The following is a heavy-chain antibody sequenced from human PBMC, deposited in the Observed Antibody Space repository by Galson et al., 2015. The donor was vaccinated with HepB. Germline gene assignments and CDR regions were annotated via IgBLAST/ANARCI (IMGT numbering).Heavy chain of an antibody. J-gene: IGHJ3*02. V-gene: IGHV3-23*01. CDR2: ISGSGGII. Sequence: SLRLSCAASGFTFSSYAMSWVRQAPGKGLEWVSAISGSGGIIYCADSVKGRFTISRDNSKNTVYLQMNSLRAEDTAVYYCAKDLSVLAYCSSGSCFYPPFDICGNASMVTVSS. CDR1: GFTFSSYA. D-gene: IGHD2-15*01. CDR3: AKDLSVLAYCSSGSCFYPPFDI.